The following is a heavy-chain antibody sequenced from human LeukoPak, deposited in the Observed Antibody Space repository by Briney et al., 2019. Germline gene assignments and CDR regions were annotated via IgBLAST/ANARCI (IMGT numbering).Heavy chain of an antibody. V-gene: IGHV3-11*01. J-gene: IGHJ4*02. Sequence: GGSLRLSCAASGFTFSDYYMTWIRQAPGKGLEWVSYISSSGSTIYYADSVKGRFTISRDNARNSLYLQMNSLRAEDTAVYYCAKDFDYGDYALLPYYFDYWGQGTLVTVSS. CDR3: AKDFDYGDYALLPYYFDY. CDR2: ISSSGSTI. CDR1: GFTFSDYY. D-gene: IGHD4-17*01.